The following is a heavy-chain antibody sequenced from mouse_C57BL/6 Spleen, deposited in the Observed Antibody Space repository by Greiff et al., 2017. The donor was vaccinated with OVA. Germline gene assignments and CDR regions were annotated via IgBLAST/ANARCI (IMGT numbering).Heavy chain of an antibody. D-gene: IGHD2-4*01. V-gene: IGHV1-15*01. CDR3: AREGLPHDAMDY. J-gene: IGHJ4*01. CDR1: GYTFTDYE. Sequence: VQLQQSGAELVRPGASVTLSCKASGYTFTDYEMHWVKQTPVHGLEWIGAIDPETGGTDYNQKFKGKAILTADKSSSTAYMELRSLTSEDSAVYYRAREGLPHDAMDYWGKGTTVTVSS. CDR2: IDPETGGT.